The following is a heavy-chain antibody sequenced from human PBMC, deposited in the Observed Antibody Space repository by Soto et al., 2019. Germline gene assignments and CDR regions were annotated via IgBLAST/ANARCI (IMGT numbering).Heavy chain of an antibody. CDR1: GGSISDYQ. D-gene: IGHD3-16*02. Sequence: QVQLQESGPGLVKPSAALSLTCSISGGSISDYQWNWIRQPPGKGLERIGYIYHSGRTNYNPSLNSRVTISLDTSAKQFALRLRSVTAADTAVYYCARMRGLGEISPYFDYWGQGALVTVSS. V-gene: IGHV4-59*01. CDR3: ARMRGLGEISPYFDY. CDR2: IYHSGRT. J-gene: IGHJ4*02.